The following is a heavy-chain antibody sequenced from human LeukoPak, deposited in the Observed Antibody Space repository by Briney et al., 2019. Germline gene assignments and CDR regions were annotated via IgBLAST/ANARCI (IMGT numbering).Heavy chain of an antibody. D-gene: IGHD3-16*01. CDR1: GFTFSSYA. J-gene: IGHJ4*02. V-gene: IGHV3-23*01. CDR3: ARGRSQISGLFDY. Sequence: QSGGSLRLSCAASGFTFSSYAMSWVRQAPGKGLEWVSAISGSGGSTYYADSVKGRFTISRDNAKNSLYLQMNSLRAEDTAVYYCARGRSQISGLFDYWGQGTLVTVSS. CDR2: ISGSGGST.